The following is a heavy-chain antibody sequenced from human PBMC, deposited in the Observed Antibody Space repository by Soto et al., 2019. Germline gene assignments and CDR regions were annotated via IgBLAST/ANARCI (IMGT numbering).Heavy chain of an antibody. CDR3: AKDRGYDFWSGSSEFDP. CDR1: GFTFSSYG. Sequence: PGGSLRLSCAASGFTFSSYGMHWVRQAPGKGLEWVAVISYDGSNKHYADSVKGRFTISRDNSKNTLYLQMNSLRAEDTAVYYCAKDRGYDFWSGSSEFDPWGQGTLVTVSS. V-gene: IGHV3-30*18. J-gene: IGHJ5*02. CDR2: ISYDGSNK. D-gene: IGHD3-3*01.